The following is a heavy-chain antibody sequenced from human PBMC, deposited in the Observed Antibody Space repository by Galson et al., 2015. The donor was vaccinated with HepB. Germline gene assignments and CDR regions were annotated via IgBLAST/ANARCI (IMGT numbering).Heavy chain of an antibody. CDR2: IWYDGSNK. CDR3: ARVVVPIVTYYGMDV. D-gene: IGHD2-15*01. Sequence: SLRLSCAASGFTFSSYGMHWVRQAPGKGLEWVADIWYDGSNKYYADSVKGRFTISRDNSKNTLYLQMNSLRAEDTAVYYCARVVVPIVTYYGMDVWGQGTTVTVSS. J-gene: IGHJ6*02. CDR1: GFTFSSYG. V-gene: IGHV3-33*01.